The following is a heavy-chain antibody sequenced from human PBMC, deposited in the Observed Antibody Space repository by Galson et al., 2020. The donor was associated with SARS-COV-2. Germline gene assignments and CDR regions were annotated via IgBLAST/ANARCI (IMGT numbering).Heavy chain of an antibody. V-gene: IGHV3-13*01. CDR2: LGTAGDT. CDR1: GFTFSSYD. Sequence: GESLKISCAASGFTFSSYDMHWVRQATGKGLEWVSALGTAGDTYYPGSVKGRFTISRENAKNSLYLQMNSLRAGDTAVYYCARGATVTTWPDYYYYYYMDVWGKGTTVTVSS. J-gene: IGHJ6*03. D-gene: IGHD4-17*01. CDR3: ARGATVTTWPDYYYYYYMDV.